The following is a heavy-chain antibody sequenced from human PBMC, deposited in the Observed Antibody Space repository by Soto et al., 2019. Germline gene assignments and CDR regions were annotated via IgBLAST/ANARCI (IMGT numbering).Heavy chain of an antibody. CDR2: INAGNGNT. J-gene: IGHJ2*01. CDR3: PRGGSLSSYFDL. V-gene: IGHV1-3*01. Sequence: QVQLVQSGAEVKKPGASVKVSCKASGYTFTSYAMHWVRQAPGQRLEWMGWINAGNGNTKYSQKFQGRVTITRDTSPITAYMELTSLRSEDTAVYYCPRGGSLSSYFDLWGRGPLVTVSS. D-gene: IGHD1-26*01. CDR1: GYTFTSYA.